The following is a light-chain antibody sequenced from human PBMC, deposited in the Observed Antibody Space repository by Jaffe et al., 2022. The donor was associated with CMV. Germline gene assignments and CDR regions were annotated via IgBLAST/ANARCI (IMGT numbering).Light chain of an antibody. J-gene: IGKJ2*01. V-gene: IGKV3-20*01. CDR2: GAS. CDR3: QQYGSSPPYT. Sequence: EIVLTQSPDTLSLSPGERATLSCRASQRVTSTYLAWYQQKLGQPPRLLIHGASTRATGIPDRFSGSGSGTDFTLTISRLEPEDFAVYYCQQYGSSPPYTFGQGTKLEIK. CDR1: QRVTSTY.